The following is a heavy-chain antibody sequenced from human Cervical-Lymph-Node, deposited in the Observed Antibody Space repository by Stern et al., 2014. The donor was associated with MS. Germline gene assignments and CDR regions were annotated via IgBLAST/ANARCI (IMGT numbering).Heavy chain of an antibody. J-gene: IGHJ5*02. CDR1: GYTFTSYY. Sequence: QVQLVQSGAEVKKPGDSVKVSCKASGYTFTSYYMHWVRQAPGQGLEWMGIITPSGGSTSYAQKFQGRVTMTRDTSTSTVYMELSSLRSEDTAVYYCARAITSNWFDPWGQGTLVTVSS. D-gene: IGHD3-10*01. V-gene: IGHV1-46*01. CDR2: ITPSGGST. CDR3: ARAITSNWFDP.